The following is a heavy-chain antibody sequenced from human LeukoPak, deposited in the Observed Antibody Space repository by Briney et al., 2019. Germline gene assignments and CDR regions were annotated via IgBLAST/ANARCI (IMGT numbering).Heavy chain of an antibody. CDR1: GFPFNTCE. CDR3: ARVGAYAAVNC. J-gene: IGHJ4*02. CDR2: ISSSGSTI. V-gene: IGHV3-48*03. Sequence: GGSLRLSCAASGFPFNTCEMNWVRQAPGKGLEWVSYISSSGSTIYYADSVKGRFTISRDNAKNSLYLQMNSLRAEDTGVYYCARVGAYAAVNCWGQGTRVTVSS. D-gene: IGHD3-16*01.